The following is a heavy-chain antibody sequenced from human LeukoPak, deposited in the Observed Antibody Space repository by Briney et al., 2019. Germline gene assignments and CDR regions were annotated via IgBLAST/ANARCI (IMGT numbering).Heavy chain of an antibody. CDR1: GGSISIGGYF. J-gene: IGHJ4*02. V-gene: IGHV4-31*03. D-gene: IGHD6-13*01. CDR3: AIVSSGYSSREFDY. CDR2: IHYSGST. Sequence: SETLSLTCTLSGGSISIGGYFWSWLRQHPGKGLEWIGYIHYSGSTFYTPSLKSRVTISVDTSKNHVSLNLSPVTAADSAVYYCAIVSSGYSSREFDYWGQGTLVTVSS.